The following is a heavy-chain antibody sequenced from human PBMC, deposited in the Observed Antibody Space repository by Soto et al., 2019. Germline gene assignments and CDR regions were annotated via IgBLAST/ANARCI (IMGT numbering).Heavy chain of an antibody. D-gene: IGHD1-26*01. CDR3: ARHGTGATRYYFDY. V-gene: IGHV4-39*01. CDR2: IYYSGST. J-gene: IGHJ4*02. CDR1: GGSISSSSYY. Sequence: SETLSLTCTVSGGSISSSSYYWGWIRQPPGKGLEWIGSIYYSGSTYYNPSLKSRVTISVDTSKNQFSLKLSSVTATDTAVYYCARHGTGATRYYFDYWGQGTLVTVSS.